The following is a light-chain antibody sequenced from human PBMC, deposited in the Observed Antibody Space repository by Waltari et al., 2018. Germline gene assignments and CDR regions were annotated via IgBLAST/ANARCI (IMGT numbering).Light chain of an antibody. V-gene: IGKV3-15*01. CDR1: HSISSN. J-gene: IGKJ4*01. CDR3: QQYDRWPLT. CDR2: GAS. Sequence: EIVMTQSPATLSVSPGERATLSCRASHSISSNLAWYQQTPGQAPRLLIYGASTWATGIPARFSGSGSVTEFTLTISSLQSEDFGVYYCQQYDRWPLTFGGGTKVEIK.